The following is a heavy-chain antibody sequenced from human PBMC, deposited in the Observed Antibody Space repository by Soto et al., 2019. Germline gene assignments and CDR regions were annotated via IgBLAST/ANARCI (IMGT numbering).Heavy chain of an antibody. V-gene: IGHV1-18*01. J-gene: IGHJ4*02. CDR2: ISASNGNT. Sequence: QVQLVQSGAEVKKPGASVKVSCKASGYTFTSYGISWVRQAPGQGLEWMGWISASNGNTNYAQKLQGRVTKNTYTTTSRAHMELRSLRSDDTAVYSCAGGPVVVTGMADFDYCGQGTLLTVSS. CDR3: AGGPVVVTGMADFDY. CDR1: GYTFTSYG. D-gene: IGHD3-22*01.